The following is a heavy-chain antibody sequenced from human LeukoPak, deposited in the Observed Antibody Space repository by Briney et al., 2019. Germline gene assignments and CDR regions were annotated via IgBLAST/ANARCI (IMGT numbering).Heavy chain of an antibody. CDR2: INRDGSEK. J-gene: IGHJ6*03. CDR1: GFTFSTFW. Sequence: GGSLRLSCAASGFTFSTFWMIWVRQAPGKGLEWVANINRDGSEKNYVDSVKGRFIISRDNAKNSLHVQMNSLRAEDTAVYYCARDPASGAYYYYYYMDVWGKGTTVTVSS. V-gene: IGHV3-7*01. D-gene: IGHD6-25*01. CDR3: ARDPASGAYYYYYYMDV.